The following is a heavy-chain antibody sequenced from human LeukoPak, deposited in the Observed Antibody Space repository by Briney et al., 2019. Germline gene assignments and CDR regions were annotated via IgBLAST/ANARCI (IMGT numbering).Heavy chain of an antibody. D-gene: IGHD1-26*01. CDR2: MSVNSGLI. CDR1: GFTFSRYS. V-gene: IGHV3-21*01. J-gene: IGHJ4*02. Sequence: GGSLRLSCAASGFTFSRYSMNWVRQAPGKGLEWVSSMSVNSGLIYYADSVKGRFTVSRDNARNSLYLQMHSLRAEDTAVYYCAREFEGVGSGAGYWGQGTLVTVSS. CDR3: AREFEGVGSGAGY.